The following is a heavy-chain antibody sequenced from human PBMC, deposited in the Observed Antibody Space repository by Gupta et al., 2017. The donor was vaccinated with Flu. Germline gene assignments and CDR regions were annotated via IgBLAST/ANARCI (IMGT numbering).Heavy chain of an antibody. J-gene: IGHJ1*01. Sequence: EVQLVESGGGLVQPGGSLSLSCAASGFTFSTYSMNWVRQAPGKGLEWVSYISSSIITIYYADSGKGRFTISRANAKNSLYRPMTSLRDEDTAVDYGERDSGATRDSLQHWGQGTLVTVSS. CDR3: ERDSGATRDSLQH. V-gene: IGHV3-48*02. D-gene: IGHD1-26*01. CDR1: GFTFSTYS. CDR2: ISSSIITI.